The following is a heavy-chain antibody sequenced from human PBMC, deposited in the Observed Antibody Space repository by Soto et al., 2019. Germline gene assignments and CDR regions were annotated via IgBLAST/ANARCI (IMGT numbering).Heavy chain of an antibody. CDR1: GGSISSYY. J-gene: IGHJ5*02. CDR3: ARTPLLGGYQPLNWFDP. V-gene: IGHV4-59*08. CDR2: IYYSGST. Sequence: QVQLQESGPGLVKPSETLSLTCTVSGGSISSYYWSWIRQPPGKGLAWIGYIYYSGSTNYNPSLKSRVTISVDTSKNQFSLKLSSVTAADTAVYYCARTPLLGGYQPLNWFDPWGQGTLVTVSS. D-gene: IGHD2-2*01.